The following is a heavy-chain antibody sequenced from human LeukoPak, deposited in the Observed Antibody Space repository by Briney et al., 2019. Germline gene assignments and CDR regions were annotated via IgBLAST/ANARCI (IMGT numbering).Heavy chain of an antibody. CDR2: TYWDDDD. J-gene: IGHJ4*02. CDR3: AHRRMNSGYHWGFDY. D-gene: IGHD5-12*01. Sequence: SGPTLVNPTQTLTLTCTFSGFSLSTYGVSVGWIRQPPGKALEWLALTYWDDDDRYSPSLLTRLTITKDTSKNQVVLTMTNMDPVDTATYYCAHRRMNSGYHWGFDYWGQGTLVTVST. V-gene: IGHV2-5*02. CDR1: GFSLSTYGVS.